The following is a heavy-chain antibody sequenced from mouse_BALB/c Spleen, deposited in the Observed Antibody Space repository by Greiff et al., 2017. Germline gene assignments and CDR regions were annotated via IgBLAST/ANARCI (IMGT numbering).Heavy chain of an antibody. CDR1: GFTFSSYA. J-gene: IGHJ4*01. V-gene: IGHV5-9-4*01. CDR3: ARDTAEAMDY. CDR2: ISSGGSYT. Sequence: EVQLVESGGGLVKPGGSLKLSCAASGFTFSSYAMSWVRQSPEKRLEWVAEISSGGSYTYYPDTVTGRFTISRDNAKNTLYLEMSSLRSEDTAMYYCARDTAEAMDYWGQGTSVTVSS.